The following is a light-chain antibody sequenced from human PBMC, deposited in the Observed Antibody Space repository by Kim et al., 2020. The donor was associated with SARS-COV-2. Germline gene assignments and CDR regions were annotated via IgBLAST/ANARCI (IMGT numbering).Light chain of an antibody. CDR3: QKRANGLT. J-gene: IGKJ4*01. Sequence: EIVLTQSPATLSLSPGERATLSCRASQSFDNYLAWYQQKPGQTPRLLIYDASNRATGIPARFSGSGSGTDFTLTISSLEPEDFAVYYCQKRANGLTFGGGTKVDIK. CDR1: QSFDNY. CDR2: DAS. V-gene: IGKV3-11*01.